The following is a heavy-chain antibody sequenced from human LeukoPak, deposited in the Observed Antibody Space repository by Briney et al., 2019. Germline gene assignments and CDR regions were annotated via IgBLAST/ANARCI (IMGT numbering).Heavy chain of an antibody. V-gene: IGHV3-74*01. J-gene: IGHJ4*02. CDR3: ARARWLRPGDY. CDR1: GFTFSSYW. Sequence: GGSLRLYCAASGFTFSSYWMHWVRQAPGKGLVWVSRINSDGSGTSYADSVKGRFTISRDNAKNTLYLQMNSLRAEDTAVYYCARARWLRPGDYWGQGTLVTVSS. CDR2: INSDGSGT. D-gene: IGHD5-12*01.